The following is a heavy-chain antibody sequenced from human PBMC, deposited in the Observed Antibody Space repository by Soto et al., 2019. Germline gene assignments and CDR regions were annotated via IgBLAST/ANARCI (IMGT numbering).Heavy chain of an antibody. J-gene: IGHJ3*02. CDR2: IYYSGST. Sequence: SGTLSLTCSVPGASLTTYYCGWLRQPPGKGLEWIGYIYYSGSTNYNPSLKSRVTISVDTSKNQFSLKLSSATAADTAVYYCARGLISGYYLYDAFDIWGQGTMVTVSS. D-gene: IGHD3-22*01. CDR1: GASLTTYY. V-gene: IGHV4-59*01. CDR3: ARGLISGYYLYDAFDI.